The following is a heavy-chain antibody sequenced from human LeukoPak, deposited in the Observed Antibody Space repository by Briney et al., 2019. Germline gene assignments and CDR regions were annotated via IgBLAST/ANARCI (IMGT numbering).Heavy chain of an antibody. D-gene: IGHD7-27*01. CDR3: ARTQLGMYWYFDL. V-gene: IGHV3-53*01. Sequence: GGSLRLSCAVSGFTVSNNYMSWVRQAPGKGLECVSVIYSGGDTYYADSVKGRFTISRDNSKNTLYLQMNSLRAEDTAVYYCARTQLGMYWYFDLWGRGTLVTVSS. CDR1: GFTVSNNY. J-gene: IGHJ2*01. CDR2: IYSGGDT.